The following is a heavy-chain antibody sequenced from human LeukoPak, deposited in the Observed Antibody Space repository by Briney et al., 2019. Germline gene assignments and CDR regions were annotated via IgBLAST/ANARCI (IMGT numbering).Heavy chain of an antibody. CDR2: IYTGGAT. CDR1: GFTVINTY. J-gene: IGHJ4*02. CDR3: ARAVLPGGFDR. V-gene: IGHV3-66*01. Sequence: GGSLRLSCAASGFTVINTYMTWVRQAPGKGLEWVSNIYTGGATYYTDSVKGRFTVSRDSSKNTLILQMNSLREEDTAVYYCARAVLPGGFDRWGQGALVTVSS. D-gene: IGHD3-16*01.